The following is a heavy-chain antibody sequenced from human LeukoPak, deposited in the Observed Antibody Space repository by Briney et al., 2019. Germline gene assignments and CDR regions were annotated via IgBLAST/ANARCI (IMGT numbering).Heavy chain of an antibody. D-gene: IGHD3-22*01. Sequence: GGSLRLSCAASGFTFSSYWMSWVRQAPGKGLEWVANIKQDGSEKYYVDSVKGRFTISRDNAKNSLYLQMSSLRAEDTAVYYCARDSYPYYDSSGYYYGGLGYWGQGTLVTVSS. CDR3: ARDSYPYYDSSGYYYGGLGY. V-gene: IGHV3-7*01. CDR1: GFTFSSYW. CDR2: IKQDGSEK. J-gene: IGHJ4*02.